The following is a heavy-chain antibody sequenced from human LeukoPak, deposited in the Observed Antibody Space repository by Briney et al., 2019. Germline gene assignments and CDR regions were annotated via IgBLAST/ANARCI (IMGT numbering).Heavy chain of an antibody. Sequence: ASVKVSCKASGYTFSRYGLSWVRQAPGQGPEWMGVINPSADNTFYAQKFQGRVTMTRDTSTSTVYMELSSLRSDDTAVYYCARDSSGIEVSSRPDYWGQGTLVTVSS. V-gene: IGHV1-46*01. J-gene: IGHJ4*02. CDR2: INPSADNT. CDR3: ARDSSGIEVSSRPDY. CDR1: GYTFSRYG. D-gene: IGHD3-10*01.